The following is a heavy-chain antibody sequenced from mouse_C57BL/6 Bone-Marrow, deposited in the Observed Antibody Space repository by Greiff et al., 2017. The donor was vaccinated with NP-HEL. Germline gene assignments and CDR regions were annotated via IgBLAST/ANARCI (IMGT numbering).Heavy chain of an antibody. CDR2: IYPGDGDT. D-gene: IGHD1-1*01. J-gene: IGHJ4*01. Sequence: LQESGPELVKPGASVKISCKASGYAFSSSWMNWVKQRPGKGLEWIGRIYPGDGDTKYNGKFKGKATLTADKSSSTAYMQLSSLTSEDSAVYFCARRSITTVVADYAMDYWGQGTSVTVSS. V-gene: IGHV1-82*01. CDR1: GYAFSSSW. CDR3: ARRSITTVVADYAMDY.